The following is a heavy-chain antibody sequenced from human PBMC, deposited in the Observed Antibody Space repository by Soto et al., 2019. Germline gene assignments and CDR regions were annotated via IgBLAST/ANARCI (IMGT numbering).Heavy chain of an antibody. Sequence: GGSLRLSCAASGFTFSSYWMSWVRQAPGKGLEWVANIKQDGSEKYYADSVKGRFTTSRDNAKNSLYLQMNSLRAEDTAVYYCARWRLHNWFDPWGQGTLVTVSS. CDR1: GFTFSSYW. J-gene: IGHJ5*02. CDR2: IKQDGSEK. CDR3: ARWRLHNWFDP. V-gene: IGHV3-7*01. D-gene: IGHD5-12*01.